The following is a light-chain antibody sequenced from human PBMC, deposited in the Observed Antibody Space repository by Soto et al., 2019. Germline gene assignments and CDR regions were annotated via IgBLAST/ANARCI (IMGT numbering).Light chain of an antibody. CDR2: DAS. J-gene: IGKJ1*01. Sequence: DIQMTQSPSTLSASLGDRFTRTFRASQSISSWLAWYQQKPGKAPKLLIYDASSLESGVPSRFSGSGSGTEFTLTISSLQPDDFATYYCQQYNSYWTFGQGTKVDIK. CDR3: QQYNSYWT. V-gene: IGKV1-5*01. CDR1: QSISSW.